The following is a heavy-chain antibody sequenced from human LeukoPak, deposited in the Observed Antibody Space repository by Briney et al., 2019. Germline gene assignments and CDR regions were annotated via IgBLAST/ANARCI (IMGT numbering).Heavy chain of an antibody. Sequence: GGSLRLSCAASGFTFSSYWMSWVRQAPGKGLEWVANIKQDGSEKYYVDSVKGRFTISRDNAKNSLYLQMNSLRAEDTAVYYCARVKYYDFWSNYMDVWGKGTTVTVSS. D-gene: IGHD3-3*01. J-gene: IGHJ6*03. CDR1: GFTFSSYW. CDR3: ARVKYYDFWSNYMDV. V-gene: IGHV3-7*01. CDR2: IKQDGSEK.